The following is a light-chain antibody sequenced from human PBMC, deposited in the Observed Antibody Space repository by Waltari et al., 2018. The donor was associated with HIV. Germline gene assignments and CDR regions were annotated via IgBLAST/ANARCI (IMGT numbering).Light chain of an antibody. Sequence: QSALTQPASVSGSPGQSTTIPCTGTTTDVGSYNFVSWYQQHPGKAPKLMIYDVSSRPSGVSERFSGSKSGNTASLTISGLQAEDEADYYCGSYTSSSTLVFGGGTKLTVL. CDR1: TTDVGSYNF. J-gene: IGLJ3*02. V-gene: IGLV2-14*03. CDR2: DVS. CDR3: GSYTSSSTLV.